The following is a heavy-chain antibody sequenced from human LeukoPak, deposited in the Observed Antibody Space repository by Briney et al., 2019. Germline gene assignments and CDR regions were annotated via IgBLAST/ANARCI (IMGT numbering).Heavy chain of an antibody. J-gene: IGHJ4*02. Sequence: GGSLRLSCATSEFTFSAYAMHWIRQAPGRGLEWVAFVRYGGNIKYYAVSVKGRFTISRDNPKNTLYLQMNSLRPEDTAVYYCAKDLGTEYNIFDYWGQGTLVTVSS. CDR3: AKDLGTEYNIFDY. V-gene: IGHV3-30*02. D-gene: IGHD3-9*01. CDR2: VRYGGNIK. CDR1: EFTFSAYA.